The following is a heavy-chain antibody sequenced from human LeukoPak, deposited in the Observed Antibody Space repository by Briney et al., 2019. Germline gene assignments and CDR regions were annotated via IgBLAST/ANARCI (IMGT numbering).Heavy chain of an antibody. J-gene: IGHJ3*02. CDR1: GFSISSGYY. CDR2: INHSGTT. Sequence: PSETLSLTCTVSGFSISSGYYWGWIRQPPEKGLAWIGSINHSGTTYYNPSLRSRVTISVATSKNHFSLKLSSVTAADTAVYYCARIGTGTGNAFDIWAQGTMITVSS. CDR3: ARIGTGTGNAFDI. D-gene: IGHD2-8*02. V-gene: IGHV4-38-2*02.